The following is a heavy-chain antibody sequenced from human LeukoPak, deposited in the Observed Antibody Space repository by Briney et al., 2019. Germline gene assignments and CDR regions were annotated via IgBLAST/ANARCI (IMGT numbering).Heavy chain of an antibody. CDR3: AKDPSIVEPTPSGR. J-gene: IGHJ4*02. V-gene: IGHV3-21*01. CDR2: ISSSSSYI. CDR1: GFTFNTYT. Sequence: GGSLRLSCAASGFTFNTYTMHWVRQAPGKGLEWVSSISSSSSYIYYADSVKGRFTISRDNSKNTLYLQMNSLKPEDTAVYYCAKDPSIVEPTPSGRGGQGTQVTVSS. D-gene: IGHD1-26*01.